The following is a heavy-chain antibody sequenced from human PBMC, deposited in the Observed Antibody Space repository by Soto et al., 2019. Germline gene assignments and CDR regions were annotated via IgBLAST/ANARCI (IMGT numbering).Heavy chain of an antibody. CDR1: GASIRSSAY. CDR2: IYYSGST. D-gene: IGHD5-12*01. V-gene: IGHV4-39*01. CDR3: ASSRDGYNSDWFDP. J-gene: IGHJ5*02. Sequence: SETLSLTCTVSGASIRSSAYWGWIRQPPGKGLEWIGSIYYSGSTYYNPSLKSRVTISVDTSKNQFSLKLSSVTAADTAVYYCASSRDGYNSDWFDPWGQGTLVTVSS.